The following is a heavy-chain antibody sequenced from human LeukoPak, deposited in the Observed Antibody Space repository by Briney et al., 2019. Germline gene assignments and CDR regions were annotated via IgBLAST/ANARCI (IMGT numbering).Heavy chain of an antibody. Sequence: ASVKVSCKASGYTFTDYYMHWVRQAPGQGLEWMGGIIPIFGTANYAQKFQGRVTITTDESTSTAYMELSSLRSEDTAVYYCASPYYYDSSGYQRAHWYFDLWGRGTLVTVSS. CDR1: GYTFTDYY. V-gene: IGHV1-69*05. CDR2: IIPIFGTA. CDR3: ASPYYYDSSGYQRAHWYFDL. D-gene: IGHD3-22*01. J-gene: IGHJ2*01.